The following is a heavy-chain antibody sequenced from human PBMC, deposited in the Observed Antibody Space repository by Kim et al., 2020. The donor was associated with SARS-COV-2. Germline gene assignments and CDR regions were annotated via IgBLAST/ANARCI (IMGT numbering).Heavy chain of an antibody. CDR3: ARAAAVSFDC. D-gene: IGHD6-13*01. J-gene: IGHJ4*02. Sequence: SETLSLTCTVSGVSITSGSYYWIWIWQPAGKGLEWIGRISTSGSTNYNPSLKSRLTISLDTSKNQFSLKVNSVTAADTAIYYCARAAAVSFDCWGQGTLVTVSS. CDR1: GVSITSGSYY. CDR2: ISTSGST. V-gene: IGHV4-61*02.